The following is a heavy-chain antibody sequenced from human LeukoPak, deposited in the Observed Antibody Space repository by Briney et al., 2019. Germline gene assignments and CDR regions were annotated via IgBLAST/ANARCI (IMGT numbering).Heavy chain of an antibody. J-gene: IGHJ4*02. V-gene: IGHV3-74*03. CDR3: ARARWSSTGWFLGY. Sequence: GGSLRLPCAASGFTFSTYWMHWVRQAPGKGLVWVSRVNPQGSATTYTDSVKGRFTISRDNAKDVLHLQMDNLRAEDTAVYYCARARWSSTGWFLGYWGQGTLVTVSS. CDR2: VNPQGSAT. D-gene: IGHD6-19*01. CDR1: GFTFSTYW.